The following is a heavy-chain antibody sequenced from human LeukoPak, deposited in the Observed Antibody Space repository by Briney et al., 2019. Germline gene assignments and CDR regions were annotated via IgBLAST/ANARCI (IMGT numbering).Heavy chain of an antibody. J-gene: IGHJ1*01. Sequence: ASVKVSCKASGGTFSSYAISWVRQAPGQGLEWMGGIIPIFGTANHAQKFQGRVTITTDESTSTAYMELSSLRSEDTAVYYCARDGRYCSGGSCYSPHNWGQGTLVTVSS. CDR1: GGTFSSYA. V-gene: IGHV1-69*05. CDR3: ARDGRYCSGGSCYSPHN. CDR2: IIPIFGTA. D-gene: IGHD2-15*01.